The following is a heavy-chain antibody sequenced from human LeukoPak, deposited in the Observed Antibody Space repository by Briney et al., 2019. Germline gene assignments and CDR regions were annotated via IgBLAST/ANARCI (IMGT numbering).Heavy chain of an antibody. J-gene: IGHJ3*02. D-gene: IGHD3-10*01. CDR1: GFIFSSYS. V-gene: IGHV3-48*01. CDR2: ISSSSSTI. Sequence: GGSLRLSCAASGFIFSSYSMNWVRQAPGKGLEWVSYISSSSSTIYYADSVKGRFTISRDNAKNSLYLQMNSLRAEDTAVYYCARDHGSGSYYAFDIWGQGTMVTVSS. CDR3: ARDHGSGSYYAFDI.